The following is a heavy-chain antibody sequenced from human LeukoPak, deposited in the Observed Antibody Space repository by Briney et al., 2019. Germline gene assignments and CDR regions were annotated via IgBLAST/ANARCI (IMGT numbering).Heavy chain of an antibody. CDR1: GFTVSSSY. Sequence: GGSLRLSCAASGFTVSSSYMSWVRQAPGKGLEWVSVSYSGGITHYAVSVKGRFTISRYNSKNTLYLQMNSLRAEDTAVYYCAKEGYCSSTSCYTYMDVWGKGTTVTVSS. CDR3: AKEGYCSSTSCYTYMDV. D-gene: IGHD2-2*02. J-gene: IGHJ6*03. CDR2: SYSGGIT. V-gene: IGHV3-66*01.